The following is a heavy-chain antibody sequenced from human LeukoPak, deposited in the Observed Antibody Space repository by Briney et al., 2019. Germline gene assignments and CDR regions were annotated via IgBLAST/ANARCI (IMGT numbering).Heavy chain of an antibody. D-gene: IGHD2-15*01. Sequence: GGSLRLSCAASEFTLITYSMSWVRQAPGKGPEWVANIKQDGSEKYYVDSVKGRFTISRDNAKNSLYLQMNSLRAEDTVVYYCARAGRKSRGVDIVRRKETGYYYYMDVWGKGTTVTVSS. J-gene: IGHJ6*03. CDR2: IKQDGSEK. V-gene: IGHV3-7*01. CDR1: EFTLITYS. CDR3: ARAGRKSRGVDIVRRKETGYYYYMDV.